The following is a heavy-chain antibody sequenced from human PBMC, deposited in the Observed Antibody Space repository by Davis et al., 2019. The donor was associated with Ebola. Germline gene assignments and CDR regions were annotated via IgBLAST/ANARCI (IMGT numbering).Heavy chain of an antibody. J-gene: IGHJ4*02. D-gene: IGHD2-21*01. CDR3: AREDWVYDY. V-gene: IGHV3-7*03. CDR1: GFSFTSIG. CDR2: IKEDGSDK. Sequence: PGGSPRLSCAASGFSFTSIGMGWLRQAPGKGLEWVANIKEDGSDKNYVDSVKGRFTISRDNANNLLYLQMNSLRAEDTAVYYCAREDWVYDYWGQGTRVTVSS.